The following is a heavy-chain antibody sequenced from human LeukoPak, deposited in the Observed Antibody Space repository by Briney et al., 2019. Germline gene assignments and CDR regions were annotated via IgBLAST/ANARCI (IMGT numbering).Heavy chain of an antibody. Sequence: PGGSLRLSCAASGFTFSSYAMHWVRQAPGKGLEWVAVISYDGSNKYYADSVKGRFTISRDNSKNTLYVQVNSLRAEDTAVYYCARDGLGLRRDRQTAMADYWGQGTLVTVSS. J-gene: IGHJ4*02. D-gene: IGHD5-18*01. CDR2: ISYDGSNK. CDR3: ARDGLGLRRDRQTAMADY. V-gene: IGHV3-30*04. CDR1: GFTFSSYA.